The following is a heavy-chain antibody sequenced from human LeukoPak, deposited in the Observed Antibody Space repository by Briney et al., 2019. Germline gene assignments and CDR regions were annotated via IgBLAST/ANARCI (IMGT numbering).Heavy chain of an antibody. CDR3: AKFGSTSGRGFDP. CDR2: ISHGGTT. Sequence: SETLSLTCGVSGYSMSSDNYWGWIRQPPGKGQEWIGTISHGGTTYYNPSLKSRVTISIDTSKSQFSLKLTSVSAADTAVYYCAKFGSTSGRGFDPWGQGTLVTVSS. J-gene: IGHJ5*02. D-gene: IGHD2-2*01. CDR1: GYSMSSDNY. V-gene: IGHV4-38-2*01.